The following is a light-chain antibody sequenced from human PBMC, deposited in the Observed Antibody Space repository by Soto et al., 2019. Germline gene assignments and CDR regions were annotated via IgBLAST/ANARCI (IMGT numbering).Light chain of an antibody. CDR2: EVS. CDR1: SSDVGGYNY. Sequence: QSALTQPASVSGSPGQSITISCTGTSSDVGGYNYVSWYQHHPGKAPKLMIHEVSNRPSGVSNRFSGSKSGTTASLTISGLQAEDEADYYCTSYTNGNTLPVLFGGGTKLTVL. J-gene: IGLJ2*01. CDR3: TSYTNGNTLPVL. V-gene: IGLV2-14*01.